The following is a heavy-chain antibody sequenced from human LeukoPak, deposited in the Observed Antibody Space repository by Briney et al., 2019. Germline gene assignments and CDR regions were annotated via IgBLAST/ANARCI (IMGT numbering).Heavy chain of an antibody. D-gene: IGHD6-6*01. CDR2: IYHSGST. CDR1: GYSINSGYY. CDR3: AREYSSSSGYMDV. V-gene: IGHV4-38-2*02. Sequence: PSETLSLTCTLSGYSINSGYYWGWIRQPPGRGLECIGSIYHSGSTYYNPSLKSRVTISVDTSKNQFSLKLSSVTAADTAVYYCAREYSSSSGYMDVWGKGTTVTVSS. J-gene: IGHJ6*03.